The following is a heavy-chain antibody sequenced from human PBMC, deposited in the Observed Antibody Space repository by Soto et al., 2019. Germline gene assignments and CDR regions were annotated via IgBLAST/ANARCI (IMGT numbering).Heavy chain of an antibody. V-gene: IGHV3-21*01. Sequence: GGSLRLSCAASGFTFSSYSMNWVRQAPGKGVEWVSSISSSSSYIYYADSVKGRFTISRDNAKNSLYLQMNSLRAEDTAVYYCARGTPFRGFVVVPAAPFDYWGQGTLVTVLL. J-gene: IGHJ4*02. CDR1: GFTFSSYS. CDR3: ARGTPFRGFVVVPAAPFDY. D-gene: IGHD2-2*01. CDR2: ISSSSSYI.